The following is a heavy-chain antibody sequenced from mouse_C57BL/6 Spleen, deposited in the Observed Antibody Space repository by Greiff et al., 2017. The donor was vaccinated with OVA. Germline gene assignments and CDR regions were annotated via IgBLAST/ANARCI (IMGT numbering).Heavy chain of an antibody. J-gene: IGHJ4*01. Sequence: VQLQQPGAELVKPGASVTMSCKASGYTFPSYWITWVKQRPGQGLEWIGDIYPGSGSTNYNEKFKSKATLTVDTSSSTAYMQLSSLTSEDSAVYDCALWLLRYYAMDYWGQGTSVTVSS. D-gene: IGHD2-3*01. V-gene: IGHV1-55*01. CDR1: GYTFPSYW. CDR2: IYPGSGST. CDR3: ALWLLRYYAMDY.